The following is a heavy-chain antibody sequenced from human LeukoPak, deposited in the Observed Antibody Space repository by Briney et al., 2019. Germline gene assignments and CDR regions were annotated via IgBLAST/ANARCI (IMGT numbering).Heavy chain of an antibody. CDR1: GGSISSYY. D-gene: IGHD4-23*01. J-gene: IGHJ4*02. CDR2: IYTSGST. Sequence: SETLSLTCTVSGGSISSYYWSWIRQPAGKGLEWIGRIYTSGSTNYNPSLKSRVTMSVDTSKNQFSLKLSSVTAADTAVYYCARVLGYTVVTPLFDYWGQGTLVTVSS. CDR3: ARVLGYTVVTPLFDY. V-gene: IGHV4-4*07.